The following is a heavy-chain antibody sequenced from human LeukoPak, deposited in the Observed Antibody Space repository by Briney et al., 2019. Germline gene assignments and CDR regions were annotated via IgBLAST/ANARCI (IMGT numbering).Heavy chain of an antibody. J-gene: IGHJ6*02. V-gene: IGHV1-2*02. Sequence: ASVKVSCKASGYTFTGYYMHWVRQAPGRGLEWMGWINPNSGGTNYAQKFQGRVTMTRDTSISTAYMELSRLRSDDTAVYYCARAGALGGELSLPYYYYGMDVWGQGTTVTVSS. CDR2: INPNSGGT. CDR3: ARAGALGGELSLPYYYYGMDV. CDR1: GYTFTGYY. D-gene: IGHD3-16*01.